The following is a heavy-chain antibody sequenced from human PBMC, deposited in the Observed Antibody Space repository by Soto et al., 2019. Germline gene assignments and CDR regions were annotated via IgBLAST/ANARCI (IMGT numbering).Heavy chain of an antibody. J-gene: IGHJ4*02. D-gene: IGHD2-8*01. CDR2: IYWDDDQ. CDR3: AHSRNLMTAYAQVRNLDY. V-gene: IGHV2-5*02. CDR1: GFSLNTDGEG. Sequence: QITLKESGPTQVNPTQTLTLTCSFSGFSLNTDGEGVGWVRQPPGEALEWLALIYWDDDQRYSPSLKTTLTSTKDPSKNQMVLIITNMDPVDTATYYCAHSRNLMTAYAQVRNLDYWGQGTLVTVSS.